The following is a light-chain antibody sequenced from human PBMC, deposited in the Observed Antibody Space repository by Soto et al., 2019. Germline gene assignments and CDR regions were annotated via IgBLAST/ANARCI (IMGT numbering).Light chain of an antibody. CDR1: SIGTKS. CDR2: DDS. J-gene: IGLJ2*01. Sequence: SYELTQPPSVSVAPGQTARITCGGHSIGTKSVHWYQQKPGQAPVLVVYDDSDRPSGIPARFSGSNSGNTATLTISRAEAGDEADYYCRVWDNSSAHVVFGGGTKLTVL. V-gene: IGLV3-21*02. CDR3: RVWDNSSAHVV.